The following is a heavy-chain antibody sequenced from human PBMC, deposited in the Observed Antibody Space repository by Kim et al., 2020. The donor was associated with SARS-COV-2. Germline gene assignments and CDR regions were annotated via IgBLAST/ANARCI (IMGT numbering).Heavy chain of an antibody. Sequence: SETLSLTCTVSGGSISSYYWSWIRQPPGKGLEWIGYIYYSGSTNYNPSLKSRVTISVDTSKNQFSLKLSSVTAADTAVYYCARGTPSMYYYYYGMDVWGQGTTVTVSS. CDR1: GGSISSYY. J-gene: IGHJ6*02. V-gene: IGHV4-59*01. D-gene: IGHD1-1*01. CDR2: IYYSGST. CDR3: ARGTPSMYYYYYGMDV.